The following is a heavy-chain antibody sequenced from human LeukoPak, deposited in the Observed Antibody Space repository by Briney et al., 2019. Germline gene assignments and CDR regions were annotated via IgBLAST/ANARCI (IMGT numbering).Heavy chain of an antibody. CDR2: ISGSGGST. D-gene: IGHD3-9*01. V-gene: IGHV3-23*01. CDR1: GFTFSSYG. Sequence: GGSLRLSCEASGFTFSSYGMSWVRQTPGQGLERVSGISGSGGSTNYADSVKGRFTISRDNSKNTLYLQMNSLRAEDSAVYYCAKELYHHGLFDWLFDYWGQGTRVTVSS. J-gene: IGHJ4*02. CDR3: AKELYHHGLFDWLFDY.